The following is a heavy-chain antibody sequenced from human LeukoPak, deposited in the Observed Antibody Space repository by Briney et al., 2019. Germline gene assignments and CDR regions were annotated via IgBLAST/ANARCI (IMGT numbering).Heavy chain of an antibody. CDR2: INPSGGST. J-gene: IGHJ4*02. D-gene: IGHD6-13*01. CDR3: AREYSSSFDY. Sequence: XXRQAPGXGXEWMGIINPSGGSTSYAQKFQGRVTMTRDTSTSTVYMELSSLRSGDTAVYYCAREYSSSFDYWGQGTLVTVSS. V-gene: IGHV1-46*01.